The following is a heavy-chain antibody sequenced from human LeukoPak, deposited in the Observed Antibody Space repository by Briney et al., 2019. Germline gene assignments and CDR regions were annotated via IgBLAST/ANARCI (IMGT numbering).Heavy chain of an antibody. CDR3: ASLYLAFLHGMDV. J-gene: IGHJ6*02. CDR1: GFTFSSYA. V-gene: IGHV3-30-3*01. Sequence: GGSLRLSCAASGFTFSSYAMHWVRQAPGKGLEWVAVISYDGSNKYYADSVKGRFTISRDDSKNTLYLQMNSLRAEDTAVYYCASLYLAFLHGMDVWGQGTTVTVSS. D-gene: IGHD2-8*01. CDR2: ISYDGSNK.